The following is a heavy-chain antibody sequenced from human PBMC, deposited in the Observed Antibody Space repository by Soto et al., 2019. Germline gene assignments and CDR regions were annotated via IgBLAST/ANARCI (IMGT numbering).Heavy chain of an antibody. V-gene: IGHV1-69*04. Sequence: SVKVSCKASGGTFSSYTISWVRQAPGQGLEWMGRIIPILGIANYAQKFQGRVTITADKSTSTAYMELSSLRSEDTAVYYCARENTIFGVVINYYYYYMDVWGKGTTVTVSS. D-gene: IGHD3-3*01. CDR3: ARENTIFGVVINYYYYYMDV. CDR2: IIPILGIA. J-gene: IGHJ6*03. CDR1: GGTFSSYT.